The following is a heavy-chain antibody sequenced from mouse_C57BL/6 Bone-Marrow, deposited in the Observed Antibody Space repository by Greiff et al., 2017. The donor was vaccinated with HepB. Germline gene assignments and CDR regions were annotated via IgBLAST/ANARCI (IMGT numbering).Heavy chain of an antibody. CDR3: ARVITTVVARYWYFDV. Sequence: EVQGVESGGGLVKPGGSLKLSCAASGFTFSDYGMHWVRQAPEKGLEWVAYISSGSSTIYYADTVKGRFTISRDNAKNTLFLQMTSLRSEDTAMYYCARVITTVVARYWYFDVWGTGTTVTVSS. CDR1: GFTFSDYG. CDR2: ISSGSSTI. V-gene: IGHV5-17*01. J-gene: IGHJ1*03. D-gene: IGHD1-1*01.